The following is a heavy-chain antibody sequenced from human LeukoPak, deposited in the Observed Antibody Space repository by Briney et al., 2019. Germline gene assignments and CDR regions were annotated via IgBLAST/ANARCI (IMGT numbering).Heavy chain of an antibody. CDR2: MNPNSGNT. V-gene: IGHV1-8*01. CDR1: GYTVTSYD. CDR3: AKGHGLLGGYYYYYYGMGV. D-gene: IGHD7-27*01. Sequence: ASVRVSCTASGYTVTSYDINWVRQATGQGREWLGWMNPNSGNTGYAQKFQGRVTMTRNTSISTAYMELSSLRSEDAAVYYCAKGHGLLGGYYYYYYGMGVWGQGTTVTVSS. J-gene: IGHJ6*02.